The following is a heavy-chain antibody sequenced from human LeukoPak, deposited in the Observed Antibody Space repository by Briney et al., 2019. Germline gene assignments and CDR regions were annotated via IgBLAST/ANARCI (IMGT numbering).Heavy chain of an antibody. D-gene: IGHD2-2*02. V-gene: IGHV3-15*01. Sequence: PGGPLRLSCAASGFTFSNAWMSWVRQAPGKGLEWVGRIKSKTDGGTTDYAAPVKGRFTISRDDSKNTLYLQMNSLKTEDTAVYYCTTVLGCSSTSCYRVEHHPGDYYYYGMDVWGKGTTVTVSS. CDR1: GFTFSNAW. CDR3: TTVLGCSSTSCYRVEHHPGDYYYYGMDV. J-gene: IGHJ6*04. CDR2: IKSKTDGGTT.